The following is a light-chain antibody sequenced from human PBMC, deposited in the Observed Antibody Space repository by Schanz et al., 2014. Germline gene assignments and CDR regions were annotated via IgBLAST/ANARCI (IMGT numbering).Light chain of an antibody. CDR2: DVN. CDR3: NSYTTSGTVV. J-gene: IGLJ2*01. V-gene: IGLV2-14*03. Sequence: QSALTQPASVSGSPGQSITLSCTGTSSDVGGYNYVSWYQHHPGKAPKLMIYDVNNRPSGVSNRFSGSKSGNTASLTISGLQAEVEADYYCNSYTTSGTVVFGGGTKLTVL. CDR1: SSDVGGYNY.